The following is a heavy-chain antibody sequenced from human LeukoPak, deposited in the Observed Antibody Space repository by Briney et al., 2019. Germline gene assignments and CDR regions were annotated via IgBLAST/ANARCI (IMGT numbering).Heavy chain of an antibody. CDR2: ISSSGSTI. D-gene: IGHD3-10*01. CDR3: ARDGTTMVRGVIILFDY. V-gene: IGHV3-48*03. Sequence: GGSLRLSCAASGFTFSSYEMNWVRQAPGKGLEWVSYISSSGSTIYYADSVKGRFTISRDNAKNSLYLQMSSLRAEDTAVYYCARDGTTMVRGVIILFDYWGQGTLVTVSS. CDR1: GFTFSSYE. J-gene: IGHJ4*02.